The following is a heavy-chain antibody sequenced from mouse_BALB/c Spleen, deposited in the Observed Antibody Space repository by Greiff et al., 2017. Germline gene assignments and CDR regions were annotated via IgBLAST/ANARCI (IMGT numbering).Heavy chain of an antibody. V-gene: IGHV1-14*01. CDR2: INPYNDGT. D-gene: IGHD2-1*01. J-gene: IGHJ2*01. CDR1: GYTFTSYV. Sequence: VQLQQSGPELVKPGASVKMSCKASGYTFTSYVMHWVKQKPGQGLEWIGYINPYNDGTKYNEKFKGKATLTSDKSSSTAYMELSSLTSEDSAVYYCATDGNYVYFDYWGQGTTLTVSS. CDR3: ATDGNYVYFDY.